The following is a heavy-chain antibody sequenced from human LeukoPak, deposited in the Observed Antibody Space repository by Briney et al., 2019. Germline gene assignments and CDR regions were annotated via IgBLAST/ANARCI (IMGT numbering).Heavy chain of an antibody. D-gene: IGHD3-10*01. CDR1: GYTFTGYY. J-gene: IGHJ3*02. V-gene: IGHV1-2*02. CDR3: ARVGGGWFGELPPANAFDI. CDR2: INPNSGGT. Sequence: ASVKVSCKASGYTFTGYYMHWVRQAPGQGLEWMGWINPNSGGTNYAQKFQGRVTMTRDTSISTAYMELSRLRSDDTAVYYCARVGGGWFGELPPANAFDIWGQGTMVTVSS.